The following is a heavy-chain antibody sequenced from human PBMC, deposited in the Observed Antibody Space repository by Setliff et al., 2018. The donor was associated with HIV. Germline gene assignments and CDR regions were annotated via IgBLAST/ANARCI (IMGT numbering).Heavy chain of an antibody. CDR3: ARDGRDVHY. V-gene: IGHV4-38-2*02. J-gene: IGHJ4*02. Sequence: PSETLSLTCAVSGYYIRSGYYWGWIRQPPGKGLEWIGTIPHSGSTYYSPSLKSRLSMSVDTSKNQFSLKLTSVTAADTAVYYCARDGRDVHYWGQGTLVTSPQ. CDR1: GYYIRSGYY. CDR2: IPHSGST.